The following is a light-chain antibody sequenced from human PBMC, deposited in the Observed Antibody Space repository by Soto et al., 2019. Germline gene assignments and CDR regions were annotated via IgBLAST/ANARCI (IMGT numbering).Light chain of an antibody. J-gene: IGKJ5*01. CDR2: GAS. CDR1: KSVSSN. CDR3: QQYNNWGIT. Sequence: EIVMTQSPATLSVSPGERATLSCRASKSVSSNLAWYQQKPGQAPRLLIYGASTRATGIPARFSGSGSGTEFTLTISSLQSEDFAVYYCQQYNNWGITFGQGTRLEIK. V-gene: IGKV3-15*01.